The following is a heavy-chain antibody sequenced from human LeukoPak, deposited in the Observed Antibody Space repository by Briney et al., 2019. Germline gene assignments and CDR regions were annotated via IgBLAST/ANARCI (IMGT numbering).Heavy chain of an antibody. J-gene: IGHJ4*02. Sequence: GGSLRLSCAASGFTFSSYWMHWVRQAPGKGLVWVSRIKPDGSSTAYADSVKGRFTISRDNAKNTLHLQMNSLRAEDTAVYYCARGIVGATTIDYWGQGTLVTVSS. V-gene: IGHV3-74*01. D-gene: IGHD1-26*01. CDR2: IKPDGSST. CDR3: ARGIVGATTIDY. CDR1: GFTFSSYW.